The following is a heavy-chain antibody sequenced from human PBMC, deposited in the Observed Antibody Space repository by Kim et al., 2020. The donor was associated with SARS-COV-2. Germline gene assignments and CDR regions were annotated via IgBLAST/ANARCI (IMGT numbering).Heavy chain of an antibody. CDR1: GFIFSNAW. Sequence: GGSLRLSCEASGFIFSNAWMNWVRQAPGKGLVWVGRIKSKTDGGTTDYAAPVKGRFTISRDDSKSTLYLEMNSLKTEDTALYYCTTYGDPSGKFDYWGQGNLVTVSS. CDR3: TTYGDPSGKFDY. J-gene: IGHJ4*02. V-gene: IGHV3-15*01. D-gene: IGHD4-17*01. CDR2: IKSKTDGGTT.